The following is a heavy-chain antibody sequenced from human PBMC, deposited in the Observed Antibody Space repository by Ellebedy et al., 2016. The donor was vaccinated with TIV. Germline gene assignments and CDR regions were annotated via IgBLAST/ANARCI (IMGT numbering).Heavy chain of an antibody. CDR3: ARFVAGQRYCDY. CDR2: IFPSDSDT. V-gene: IGHV5-51*01. Sequence: GASLKISCQGSGYSFTKYWIGWVRQMPGKGLEWMGIIFPSDSDTRYSPSFQGQVSISADKSISTAYLQWSSLKASDTAIYYCARFVAGQRYCDYWGQGTLVTVSS. J-gene: IGHJ4*02. D-gene: IGHD6-19*01. CDR1: GYSFTKYW.